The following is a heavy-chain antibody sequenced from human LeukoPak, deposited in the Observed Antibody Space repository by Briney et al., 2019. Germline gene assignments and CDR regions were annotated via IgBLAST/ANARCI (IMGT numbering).Heavy chain of an antibody. Sequence: SETLSLTCAVYGGSFSGYYWSWIRQPPGKGLEWIGYIYYSGSTNYNPSLKSRVTISVDTSKNQFSLKLSSVTAADTAVYYCARDSRPTEATYYYYYMDVWGKGTTVTISS. J-gene: IGHJ6*03. D-gene: IGHD1-26*01. CDR2: IYYSGST. V-gene: IGHV4-59*01. CDR1: GGSFSGYY. CDR3: ARDSRPTEATYYYYYMDV.